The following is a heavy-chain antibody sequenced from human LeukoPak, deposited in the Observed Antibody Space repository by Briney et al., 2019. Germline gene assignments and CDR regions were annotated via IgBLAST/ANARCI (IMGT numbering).Heavy chain of an antibody. V-gene: IGHV3-23*01. CDR2: ISRSGGST. CDR1: GFTFSSYA. J-gene: IGHJ6*02. CDR3: AKDPTQVATSVADRYYYGMDV. D-gene: IGHD5-12*01. Sequence: GGALRLSCAASGFTFSSYAMSWVRQAPGKGLEWVSAISRSGGSTYYADSVKGRFTISRANSKNTLYLQMNSLPAEDTAVYYCAKDPTQVATSVADRYYYGMDVWGQGTTVTVPS.